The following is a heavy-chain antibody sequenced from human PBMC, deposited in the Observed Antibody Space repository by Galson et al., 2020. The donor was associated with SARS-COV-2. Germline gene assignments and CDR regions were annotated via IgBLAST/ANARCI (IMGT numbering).Heavy chain of an antibody. CDR2: TRNKANSHTT. J-gene: IGHJ4*02. D-gene: IGHD2-2*01. Sequence: GESLKISCAVSGFTLSDNYMDWVRQAPGKGLEWVGRTRNKANSHTTEYAASVKGRFTVSRDDSTNSLYLQMYSLNTEDTAVYYCVRSLSTRDFDSWGQGTLVTVSS. CDR3: VRSLSTRDFDS. CDR1: GFTLSDNY. V-gene: IGHV3-72*01.